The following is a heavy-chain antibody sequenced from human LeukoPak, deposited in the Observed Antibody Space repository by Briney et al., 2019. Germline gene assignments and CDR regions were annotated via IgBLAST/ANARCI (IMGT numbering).Heavy chain of an antibody. CDR2: IYHSGST. J-gene: IGHJ4*02. V-gene: IGHV4-30-2*01. CDR1: GGSISSGGYY. CDR3: ARDKAGNYYDSSGYLDY. D-gene: IGHD3-22*01. Sequence: PSQTLSLTCTVSGGSISSGGYYWSWIRQPPGKGLEWIGYIYHSGSTYYNPSLKSRVTISVDRSKNQFSLKLSSVTAADTAVYYCARDKAGNYYDSSGYLDYWGQGTLVAVSS.